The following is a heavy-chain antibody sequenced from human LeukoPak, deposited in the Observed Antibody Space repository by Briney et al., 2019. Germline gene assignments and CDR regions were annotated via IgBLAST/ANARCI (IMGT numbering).Heavy chain of an antibody. J-gene: IGHJ6*02. CDR1: GFTFSSYA. V-gene: IGHV3-30*18. D-gene: IGHD5-12*01. Sequence: PGGSLRLSCAASGFTFSSYAMSWVRQAPGKGLEWVAVISFDGSNKYYADSVKGRFTISRDNSKNTVYLQMNSLRAEDTAVHYCAKGGYLSAYYYGMDVWGQGTTVTVSS. CDR3: AKGGYLSAYYYGMDV. CDR2: ISFDGSNK.